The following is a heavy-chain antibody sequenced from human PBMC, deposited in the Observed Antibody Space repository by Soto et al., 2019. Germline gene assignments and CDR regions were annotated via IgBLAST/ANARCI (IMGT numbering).Heavy chain of an antibody. CDR3: AKEYCDSSRCYLPDY. D-gene: IGHD2-2*01. Sequence: ASVKVSGKASGYIFTTFGISWVRQAPGQGLEWMGWIDPKNGNTKDAQKFQGRVTMTTDTSTSTAYMELRSLRSDDTAVYYCAKEYCDSSRCYLPDYWGQGALVTVSS. V-gene: IGHV1-18*01. CDR1: GYIFTTFG. J-gene: IGHJ4*02. CDR2: IDPKNGNT.